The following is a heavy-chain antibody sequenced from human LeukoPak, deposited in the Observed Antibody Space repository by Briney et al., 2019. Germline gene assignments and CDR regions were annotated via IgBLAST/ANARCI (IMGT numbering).Heavy chain of an antibody. D-gene: IGHD5-12*01. J-gene: IGHJ4*02. V-gene: IGHV1-69*04. CDR2: LTPVLGMS. CDR3: ARDRGGGFDLAFFDH. CDR1: GGSFSTYA. Sequence: SVKVSCKSSGGSFSTYAVNWVRQAPGQGLEWMGRLTPVLGMSHYAPGFQGRVTLTADRSTNTAYMELDRLTSDDTAVYFCARDRGGGFDLAFFDHWGQGTLVTVSS.